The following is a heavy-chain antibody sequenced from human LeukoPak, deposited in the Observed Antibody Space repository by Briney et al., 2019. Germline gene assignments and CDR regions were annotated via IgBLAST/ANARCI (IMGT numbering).Heavy chain of an antibody. Sequence: SETLSLTCAVYGGSFSGYYWSWIRQPPGKGLEWIGEINHSGSTNYNPSLKSRVTISVDTSKNQFSLKLSSVTAADTAVYYCARVEVRDSGSYWNWFDPWGQGTLVTVSS. CDR3: ARVEVRDSGSYWNWFDP. J-gene: IGHJ5*02. CDR2: INHSGST. V-gene: IGHV4-34*01. CDR1: GGSFSGYY. D-gene: IGHD1-26*01.